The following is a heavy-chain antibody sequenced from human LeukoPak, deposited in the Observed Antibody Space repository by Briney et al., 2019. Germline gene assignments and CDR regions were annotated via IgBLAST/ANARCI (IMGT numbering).Heavy chain of an antibody. Sequence: GGSLRLSCAASGFRFDDHGMSWVREAPGKGLEWVPGINWNGGSTGYGDSVKGRFTISRDNAKNSLYLQMNSLRVEDTALYYCAGGDRNGWYFDYWGQGILVTVSS. CDR2: INWNGGST. D-gene: IGHD6-19*01. J-gene: IGHJ4*02. CDR1: GFRFDDHG. V-gene: IGHV3-20*04. CDR3: AGGDRNGWYFDY.